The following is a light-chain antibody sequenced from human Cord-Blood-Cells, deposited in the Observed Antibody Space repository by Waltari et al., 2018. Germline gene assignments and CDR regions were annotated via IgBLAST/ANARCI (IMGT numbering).Light chain of an antibody. V-gene: IGLV2-14*01. CDR1: SSDVGGYNY. CDR2: DVS. Sequence: QSALTQPASVSGSPGQSITISCTGTSSDVGGYNYVSWYQQHPGKAPKLMIYDVSNRPSGVSNRFSGSKSGNTASLTISALQAEDEADYYCSSYTSSSTYVFGTG. J-gene: IGLJ1*01. CDR3: SSYTSSSTYV.